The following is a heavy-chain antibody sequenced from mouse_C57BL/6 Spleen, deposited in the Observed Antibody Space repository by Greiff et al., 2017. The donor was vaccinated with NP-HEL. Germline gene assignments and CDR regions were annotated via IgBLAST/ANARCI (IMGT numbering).Heavy chain of an antibody. J-gene: IGHJ4*01. CDR2: INPYNGGT. CDR1: GYTFTDYY. V-gene: IGHV1-19*01. D-gene: IGHD2-5*01. Sequence: EVQLVESGPVLVKPGASVKMSCKASGYTFTDYYMNWVKQSHGKSLEWIGVINPYNGGTSYNQKFKGKATLTVDKSSSTAYMELNSLTSEDSAVYYCARRSYSNYVNAMDYWGQGTSVTVSS. CDR3: ARRSYSNYVNAMDY.